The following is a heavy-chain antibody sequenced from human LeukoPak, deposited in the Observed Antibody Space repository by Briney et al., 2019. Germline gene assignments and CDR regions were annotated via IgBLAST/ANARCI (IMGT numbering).Heavy chain of an antibody. Sequence: KPSETLSLTCAVYGGSFSVYYWSWIRQPPGKGLEWIGEIVHSGNTKYNPSLKSRVTISVDTSKNQFSLNLTSVTAADTAVYYCARFGSSTWYKGAFDIWGQGTMVTVAS. CDR1: GGSFSVYY. CDR3: ARFGSSTWYKGAFDI. CDR2: IVHSGNT. V-gene: IGHV4-34*12. D-gene: IGHD6-13*01. J-gene: IGHJ3*02.